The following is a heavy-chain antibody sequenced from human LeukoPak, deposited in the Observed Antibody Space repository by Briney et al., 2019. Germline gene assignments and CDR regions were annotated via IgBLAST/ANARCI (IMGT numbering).Heavy chain of an antibody. CDR1: GFTFSRYS. CDR3: ARDLGDINAYDY. CDR2: ISSSSSYI. J-gene: IGHJ4*02. V-gene: IGHV3-21*01. D-gene: IGHD3-9*01. Sequence: GGSLRLSCAASGFTFSRYSMNWVRQAPGEGLEWVSSISSSSSYIYYADSVKGRFTISRDNAKNSLYLQMNSLRAEDTAVYYCARDLGDINAYDYWGQGTLVTVSS.